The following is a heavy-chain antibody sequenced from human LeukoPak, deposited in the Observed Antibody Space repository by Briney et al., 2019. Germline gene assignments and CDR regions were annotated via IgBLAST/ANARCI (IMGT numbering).Heavy chain of an antibody. CDR3: ARGYGDEYYFNY. CDR1: GYTFTGYY. D-gene: IGHD4-17*01. CDR2: INPNSGGT. J-gene: IGHJ4*02. Sequence: EASVKVSCKASGYTFTGYYMHWVRQAPGQGLEWMGRINPNSGGTNYAQKFQGRVTMTRDTSIGTAYMELSRLRSDDTAVYYCARGYGDEYYFNYWGQGTLVTVSS. V-gene: IGHV1-2*06.